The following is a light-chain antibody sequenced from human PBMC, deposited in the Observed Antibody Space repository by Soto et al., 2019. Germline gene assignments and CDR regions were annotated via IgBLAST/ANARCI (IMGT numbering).Light chain of an antibody. CDR2: DAS. V-gene: IGKV3-11*01. J-gene: IGKJ5*01. CDR3: QQRSNWPPTT. Sequence: EIVLTQSPATLSLSPGERATLSCRASQSVSSYLAWYQQKPGQAPRLLIYDASNRATGIPARFSGSGSGTAFPLTISSLEPEDFAVYYCQQRSNWPPTTFGQGPRLEIK. CDR1: QSVSSY.